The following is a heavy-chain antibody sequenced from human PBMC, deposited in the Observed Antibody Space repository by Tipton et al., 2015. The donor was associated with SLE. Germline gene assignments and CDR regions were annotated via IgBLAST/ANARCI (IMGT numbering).Heavy chain of an antibody. D-gene: IGHD1-26*01. Sequence: SLRLSCAASGFTVSSNYMSWVRQAPGKGLEWVSVIYSSGSTDYADSVKGRFTISRDKSKNTLFLQMNSLRIEDTAIYYCARDRSSGDADLTFDSWGQGTLVTVSS. J-gene: IGHJ4*02. CDR3: ARDRSSGDADLTFDS. V-gene: IGHV3-66*03. CDR2: IYSSGST. CDR1: GFTVSSNY.